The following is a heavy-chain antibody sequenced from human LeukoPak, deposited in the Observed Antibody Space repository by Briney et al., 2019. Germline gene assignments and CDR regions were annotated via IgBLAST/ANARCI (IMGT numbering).Heavy chain of an antibody. CDR3: ARDGAPARY. J-gene: IGHJ4*02. V-gene: IGHV3-48*01. CDR2: ISSSSYTI. CDR1: GFIFSSYS. D-gene: IGHD2-15*01. Sequence: GGSLRLSCAASGFIFSSYSMNWVRQAPGKGLEWVSYISSSSYTIYYADSVKGRFTISRDNAKNSLFLQMNSLRAEDTAVYYCARDGAPARYWGQGTLVTVSS.